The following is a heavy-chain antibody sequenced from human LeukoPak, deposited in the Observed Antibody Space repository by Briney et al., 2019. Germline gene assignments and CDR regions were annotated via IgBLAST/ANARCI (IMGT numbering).Heavy chain of an antibody. D-gene: IGHD6-19*01. J-gene: IGHJ4*02. CDR2: IYYSGAI. CDR1: GDSMRSYF. V-gene: IGHV4-59*08. Sequence: PSETLSLTCTVSGDSMRSYFWSWIRQPPGKGLEWIGYIYYSGAINYNPFLKSRVTISVDASKNKFSLKLSSVTAADTAVYYCARGGYSSGWTDFEYWGQGTLVTVSS. CDR3: ARGGYSSGWTDFEY.